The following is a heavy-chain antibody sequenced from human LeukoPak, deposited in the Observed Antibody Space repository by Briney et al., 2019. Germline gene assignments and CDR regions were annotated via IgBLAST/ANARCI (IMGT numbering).Heavy chain of an antibody. J-gene: IGHJ4*02. D-gene: IGHD3-10*01. V-gene: IGHV3-30-3*01. CDR1: GFTFSSYA. CDR2: ISYDGSNK. CDR3: ARVSPWGSITMVRGVIGDGFDY. Sequence: GRSLRLSCAASGFTFSSYAMHWVRQAPGKGLEWVAVISYDGSNKYYADSVKGRFTISRDNSKNTLYLQMNSLRAEDTAVYYCARVSPWGSITMVRGVIGDGFDYWGQGTLVTVSS.